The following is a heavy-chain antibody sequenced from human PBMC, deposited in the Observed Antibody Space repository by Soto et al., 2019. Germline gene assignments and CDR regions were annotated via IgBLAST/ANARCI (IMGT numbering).Heavy chain of an antibody. D-gene: IGHD3-10*01. J-gene: IGHJ6*02. CDR2: ISGSGGST. CDR3: AKDRARGYGMDV. CDR1: GFTFSSYA. V-gene: IGHV3-23*01. Sequence: EVQLLESGGGLVQPGGSLRLSCAASGFTFSSYAMSWVRQAPGKGLEWVSAISGSGGSTYYADSVKGRFTISRDNSKNTLYLHMNSLRAEDTAVYYCAKDRARGYGMDVWGQGTTVTVSS.